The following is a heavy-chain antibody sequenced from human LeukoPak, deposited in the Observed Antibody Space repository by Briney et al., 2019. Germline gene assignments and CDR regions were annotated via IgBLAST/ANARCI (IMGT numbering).Heavy chain of an antibody. V-gene: IGHV3-7*01. CDR2: IKQDGSEK. D-gene: IGHD3-10*01. Sequence: SGGSLRLSCAASGVSFSTFWMSGVREAPGEGLEWVANIKQDGSEKYYVDSVKGRFTISRDNAKSSLYLQMNSLRAEDTAVYYCARDKTTMVRGVIILTKYYYYMDVWGKGTTVTVSS. CDR3: ARDKTTMVRGVIILTKYYYYMDV. CDR1: GVSFSTFW. J-gene: IGHJ6*03.